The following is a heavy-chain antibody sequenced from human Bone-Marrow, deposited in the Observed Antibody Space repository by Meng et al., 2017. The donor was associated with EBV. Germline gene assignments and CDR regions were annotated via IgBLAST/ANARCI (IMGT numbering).Heavy chain of an antibody. Sequence: VQLPRYGSVSVKPPATRPLTCASYGGSFSGYYWNWIRQPPGKGLEWIGEINHSGSTNYNPSLKSRVTISVDTSKNQFSLKLSSVTAADTAVYYCARGDYGSGSYYSHVGVVYWGQGTLVTVSS. CDR1: GGSFSGYY. CDR3: ARGDYGSGSYYSHVGVVY. D-gene: IGHD3-10*01. J-gene: IGHJ4*02. V-gene: IGHV4-34*01. CDR2: INHSGST.